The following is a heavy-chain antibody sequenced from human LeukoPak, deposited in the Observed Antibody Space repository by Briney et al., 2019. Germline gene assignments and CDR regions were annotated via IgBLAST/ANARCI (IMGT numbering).Heavy chain of an antibody. Sequence: GGSLRLSCAASGFTFSSYAMSWVRQAPGKGLEWVSGINWNGGSTGYADSVKGRFTISRDNAKNSLYLQMNSLRAEDTALYHCARDRGTYYGSGSYSPLDYWGQGTLVTVSS. CDR2: INWNGGST. CDR3: ARDRGTYYGSGSYSPLDY. CDR1: GFTFSSYA. D-gene: IGHD3-10*01. J-gene: IGHJ4*02. V-gene: IGHV3-20*01.